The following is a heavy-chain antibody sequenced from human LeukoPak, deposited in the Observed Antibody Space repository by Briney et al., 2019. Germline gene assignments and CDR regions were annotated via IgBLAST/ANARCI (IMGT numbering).Heavy chain of an antibody. D-gene: IGHD1-1*01. CDR2: ISSSSSTI. V-gene: IGHV3-48*01. CDR1: GFTFSSYS. J-gene: IGHJ4*02. CDR3: ARTGTSFNDY. Sequence: GGSLRLSCAASGFTFSSYSMNWVRQAPGKGLGWVSYISSSSSTIYYADSVKGRFTISRDNAKNSLYLQMNSLRAEDTAVYYCARTGTSFNDYWGQGTLVTVSP.